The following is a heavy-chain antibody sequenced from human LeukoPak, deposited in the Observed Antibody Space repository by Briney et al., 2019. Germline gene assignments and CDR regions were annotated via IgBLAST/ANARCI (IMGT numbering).Heavy chain of an antibody. V-gene: IGHV2-5*01. J-gene: IGHJ4*02. CDR3: PHIVGSGYGVDPPFDY. CDR2: IHCNDDK. Sequence: SGPTLVKPPQTLTLTCTFSGFSLSTSAVGVGWIRQPPGKPLEWLHLIHCNDDKRYSPSLKSRLTITKDTSKNLVVITMTNMDPVDTATYYCPHIVGSGYGVDPPFDYWGKGTLVTVSS. D-gene: IGHD3-3*01. CDR1: GFSLSTSAVG.